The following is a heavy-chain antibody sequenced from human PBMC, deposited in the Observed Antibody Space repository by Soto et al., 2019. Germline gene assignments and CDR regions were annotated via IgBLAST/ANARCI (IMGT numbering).Heavy chain of an antibody. J-gene: IGHJ3*02. CDR1: GFTFSSYA. D-gene: IGHD3-3*01. CDR2: ISGSGGST. Sequence: GGSLRLSCAASGFTFSSYAMSWVRQAPGKGLEWVSAISGSGGSTYYADSVKGRFTISRDNSKNTLYLQMNSLRAEDTAVYYCAKAGGITIFGVVNAFDIWGQGXMVTV. V-gene: IGHV3-23*01. CDR3: AKAGGITIFGVVNAFDI.